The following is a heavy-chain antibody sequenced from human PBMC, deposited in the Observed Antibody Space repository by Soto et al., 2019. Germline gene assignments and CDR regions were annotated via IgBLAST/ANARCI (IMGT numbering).Heavy chain of an antibody. Sequence: PSETLSLTCTVSGGSIGSYYWSWIRQPPGKGLEWIGYIYYSGSTNYNPSLKSRVTISVDTSKNQFSLRLSSVTAADTAVYYCARAQKYYYDSSGYLIDYWGQGTLVTVSS. CDR3: ARAQKYYYDSSGYLIDY. V-gene: IGHV4-59*01. CDR1: GGSIGSYY. CDR2: IYYSGST. J-gene: IGHJ4*02. D-gene: IGHD3-22*01.